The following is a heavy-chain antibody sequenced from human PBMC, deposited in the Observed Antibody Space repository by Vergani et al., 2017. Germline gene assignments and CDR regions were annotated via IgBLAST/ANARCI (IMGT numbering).Heavy chain of an antibody. CDR3: ARHRGSGGEVQACMRYYSGNMDV. D-gene: IGHD2-8*01. CDR2: ILPLFGTP. J-gene: IGHJ6*03. CDR1: GGTFSNHV. V-gene: IGHV1-69*01. Sequence: QVQLVQSGAEVKKPGSSVKVSCKASGGTFSNHVLAWVRQAPGQGLEWMGGILPLFGTPTYAQRFQGRVTITADESTTTAYMELTSLTSEDSAIYYCARHRGSGGEVQACMRYYSGNMDVWGEGTTVAV.